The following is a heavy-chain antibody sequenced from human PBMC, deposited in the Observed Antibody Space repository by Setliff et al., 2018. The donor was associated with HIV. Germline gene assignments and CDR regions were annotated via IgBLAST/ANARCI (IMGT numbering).Heavy chain of an antibody. CDR1: GGSISSANYY. CDR3: ARGFEAADAFHI. J-gene: IGHJ3*02. Sequence: LSLTCSVSGGSISSANYYWSWIRQHPGRGLEWIGYIYYSGSTYYNPSLKSRVTMSLDTSNNQFSLKLSSVTAADTAVYYCARGFEAADAFHIWGQGTMVTVSS. V-gene: IGHV4-31*03. D-gene: IGHD6-25*01. CDR2: IYYSGST.